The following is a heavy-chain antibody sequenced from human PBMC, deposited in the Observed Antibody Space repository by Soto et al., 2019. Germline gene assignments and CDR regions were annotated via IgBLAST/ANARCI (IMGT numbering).Heavy chain of an antibody. CDR1: GASISSYY. Sequence: QVQLQESGPGLVKPSETLSLTCTVSGASISSYYWSWIRQPPGKGLEWIGYINNSGSTKYNPSLKSRVTISVDTSKNHLSLKLSSVTAADTAVYFCASFRFSSGWYDYFDYWGQGTLLTVSS. D-gene: IGHD6-19*01. J-gene: IGHJ4*02. V-gene: IGHV4-59*01. CDR2: INNSGST. CDR3: ASFRFSSGWYDYFDY.